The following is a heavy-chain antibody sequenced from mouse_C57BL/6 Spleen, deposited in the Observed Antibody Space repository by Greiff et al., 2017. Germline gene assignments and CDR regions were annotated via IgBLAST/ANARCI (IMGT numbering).Heavy chain of an antibody. V-gene: IGHV2-2*01. CDR2: IWSGGST. CDR3: ARKGYGSSYGNYAMDY. CDR1: GFSLTSYG. D-gene: IGHD1-1*01. Sequence: VKLQESGPGLVQPSQSLSITCTVSGFSLTSYGVHWVRQSPGKGLEWLGVIWSGGSTDYNAAFISRLSISKDNSKSQVFFKMNSLQADDTAIYYCARKGYGSSYGNYAMDYWGQGTSVTVSS. J-gene: IGHJ4*01.